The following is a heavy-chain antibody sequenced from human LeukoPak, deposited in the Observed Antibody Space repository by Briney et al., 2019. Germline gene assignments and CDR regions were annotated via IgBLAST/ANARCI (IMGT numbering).Heavy chain of an antibody. CDR1: GYTFTSYG. D-gene: IGHD1-20*01. V-gene: IGHV1-18*01. Sequence: GASVKVSCKASGYTFTSYGISWVRQAPGQGLEWMGWISAYNGNTNYAQKLQGRVTMTTDTSTSTAYMELRSLRSDDTAVYYCARDTAYNWNVRLQKKDCYYYYMDVWGKGTTVTISS. J-gene: IGHJ6*03. CDR2: ISAYNGNT. CDR3: ARDTAYNWNVRLQKKDCYYYYMDV.